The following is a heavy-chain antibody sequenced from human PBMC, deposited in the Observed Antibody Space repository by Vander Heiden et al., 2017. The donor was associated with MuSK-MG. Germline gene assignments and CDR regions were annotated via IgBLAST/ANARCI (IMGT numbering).Heavy chain of an antibody. J-gene: IGHJ6*02. CDR2: IYYTETA. CDR1: GGSIINRNSY. D-gene: IGHD3-16*01. V-gene: IGHV4-39*07. CDR3: ARDRGGEYYEYGMDV. Sequence: QLQLQESGPRLVKTSETLSLTCTVSGGSIINRNSYWGWIRQTPGKGLEWIAYIYYTETAYYNPSLESRVTILIDTSKGQFSLRLNSVTAADTAVYYCARDRGGEYYEYGMDVWGPGTTVTVSS.